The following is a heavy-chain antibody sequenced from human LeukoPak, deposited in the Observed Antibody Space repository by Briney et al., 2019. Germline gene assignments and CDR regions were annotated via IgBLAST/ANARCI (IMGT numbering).Heavy chain of an antibody. Sequence: ASVEVSCKASGYTFTSYGISWVRQAPGQGLEWMGWISAYNGNTNYAQKLQGRVTMTTDTSTSTAYMELRSLRSDDTAVYYCARGFRDSSGYYYEDFDYWGQGTLVTVSS. J-gene: IGHJ4*02. D-gene: IGHD3-22*01. V-gene: IGHV1-18*01. CDR3: ARGFRDSSGYYYEDFDY. CDR2: ISAYNGNT. CDR1: GYTFTSYG.